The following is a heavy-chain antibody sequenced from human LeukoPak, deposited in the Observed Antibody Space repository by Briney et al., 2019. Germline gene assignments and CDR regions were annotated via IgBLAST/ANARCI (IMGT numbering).Heavy chain of an antibody. J-gene: IGHJ6*03. CDR1: GGSISSYY. V-gene: IGHV4-4*07. D-gene: IGHD2-21*02. CDR2: IYTSGST. CDR3: ARVSGAAIPLDYYYYYMDV. Sequence: PSETLSLTCTVSGGSISSYYWSWLRQPAGKGLEWIGRIYTSGSTNYNPSLKSRVTISVDTSKNQFSLKLSSVTAADTAVYYCARVSGAAIPLDYYYYYMDVWGKGTTVTVSS.